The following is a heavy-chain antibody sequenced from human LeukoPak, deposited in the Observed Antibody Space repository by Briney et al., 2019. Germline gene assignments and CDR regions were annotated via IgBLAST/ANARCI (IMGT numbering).Heavy chain of an antibody. D-gene: IGHD5-18*01. CDR1: GFTFTSFG. CDR2: ISGSGGST. V-gene: IGHV3-23*01. CDR3: AKASRFGYSYGPREYFYYMDV. J-gene: IGHJ6*03. Sequence: GGSLRLSCAASGFTFTSFGMSWVRQAPGKGLEWVSTISGSGGSTYYADSVKGRFTISRDNSKNTLYLQMNTLRAEDTAVYYCAKASRFGYSYGPREYFYYMDVWGIGTTVTISS.